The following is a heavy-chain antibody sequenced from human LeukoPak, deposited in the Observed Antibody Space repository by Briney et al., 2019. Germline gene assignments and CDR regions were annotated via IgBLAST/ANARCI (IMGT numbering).Heavy chain of an antibody. V-gene: IGHV4-34*01. CDR1: GGSFSGYY. Sequence: SETLSLTCAVYGGSFSGYYWSWIRQPPGKGLEWIGEINHSGSTNYNPSLKSRVTISVDTSENQFSLKLSSATAADTAVYYCARGVVGATTPHYYYYYMDVWGKGTTVTVSS. D-gene: IGHD1-26*01. CDR2: INHSGST. J-gene: IGHJ6*03. CDR3: ARGVVGATTPHYYYYYMDV.